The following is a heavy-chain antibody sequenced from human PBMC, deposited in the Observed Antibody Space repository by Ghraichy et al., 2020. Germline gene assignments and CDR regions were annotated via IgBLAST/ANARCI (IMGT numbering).Heavy chain of an antibody. CDR3: AKDFWFVVGANFRSYAFDI. CDR2: ISGSGGST. V-gene: IGHV3-23*01. Sequence: GGSLRLSCAASGFTFSSYAMSWVRQAPGKGLEWVSAISGSGGSTYYADSVKGRFTISRDNSKNTLYLQMNSLRAEDTAVYYCAKDFWFVVGANFRSYAFDIWGQGTMVTVSS. CDR1: GFTFSSYA. J-gene: IGHJ3*02. D-gene: IGHD1-26*01.